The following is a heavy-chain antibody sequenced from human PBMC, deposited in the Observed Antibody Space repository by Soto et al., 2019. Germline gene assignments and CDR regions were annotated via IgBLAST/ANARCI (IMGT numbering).Heavy chain of an antibody. Sequence: GGSLRLSCAASGFTFISYAMSWGRQAPGKGLEWVSTISGSGGNTYYADPVKGRCTLSRDNSKNTLYLQMNSLSAEDTAVYYCAKDRHYPRDYFHYWGQGTLVTVSS. CDR3: AKDRHYPRDYFHY. CDR1: GFTFISYA. D-gene: IGHD3-10*01. CDR2: ISGSGGNT. V-gene: IGHV3-23*01. J-gene: IGHJ4*02.